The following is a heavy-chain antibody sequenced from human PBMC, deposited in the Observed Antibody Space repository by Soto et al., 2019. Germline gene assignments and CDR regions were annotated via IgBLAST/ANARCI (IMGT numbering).Heavy chain of an antibody. CDR2: IDYNGVT. CDR3: GRVMIGTSRHTDSDY. D-gene: IGHD2-2*01. J-gene: IGHJ4*02. Sequence: SETLSLTCSVSGASISSRDYYWGWIRQTPGKGLEWIGKIDYNGVTYYNPSLKSRVTVSKDTSKNKLSLKVASVTAADTAIYYCGRVMIGTSRHTDSDYWGQGTQVTVSS. V-gene: IGHV4-39*01. CDR1: GASISSRDYY.